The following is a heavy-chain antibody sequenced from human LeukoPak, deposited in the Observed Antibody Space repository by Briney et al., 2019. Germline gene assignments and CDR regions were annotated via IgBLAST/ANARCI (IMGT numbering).Heavy chain of an antibody. Sequence: GGSLRLSCAASGFTFSSYGMHWVRQAPGKGLEWVAFIRYDGSNKYYADSVKGRFTISRDNSKNTLYLQMNSLRAEDTAVYYCAKGELIVVVPAATLDYWGQGTLVTVSS. V-gene: IGHV3-30*02. CDR3: AKGELIVVVPAATLDY. D-gene: IGHD2-2*01. J-gene: IGHJ4*02. CDR1: GFTFSSYG. CDR2: IRYDGSNK.